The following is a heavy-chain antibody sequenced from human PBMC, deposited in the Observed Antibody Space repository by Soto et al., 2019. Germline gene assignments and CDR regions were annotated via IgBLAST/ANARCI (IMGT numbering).Heavy chain of an antibody. CDR2: MNTNSGNT. V-gene: IGHV1-8*02. J-gene: IGHJ4*02. CDR1: GCTFTTYD. Sequence: GASVKVSCKASGCTFTTYDIHWVRPATVRGLEWMVWMNTNSGNTGYAQKFQDRITLNRDTCITTAYMELSSLTSDDTAIYFCVRYAVAATYSGQGTQVTVSS. D-gene: IGHD2-8*01. CDR3: VRYAVAATY.